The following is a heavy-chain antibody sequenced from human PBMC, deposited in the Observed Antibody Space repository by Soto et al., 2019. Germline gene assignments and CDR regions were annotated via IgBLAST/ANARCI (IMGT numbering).Heavy chain of an antibody. V-gene: IGHV1-69*08. D-gene: IGHD2-2*01. CDR2: IIPILGIA. CDR3: ARDCSSTSCYAYP. CDR1: GGTFSSYT. J-gene: IGHJ5*02. Sequence: QVQLVQSGAEVKKPGSSVKVSCKASGGTFSSYTISWVRQAPGQGLEWMGRIIPILGIANYAQKYQGRVTVTADKSTSTGYMELSSLRSEDTAVYYCARDCSSTSCYAYPWGQGTLVTVSS.